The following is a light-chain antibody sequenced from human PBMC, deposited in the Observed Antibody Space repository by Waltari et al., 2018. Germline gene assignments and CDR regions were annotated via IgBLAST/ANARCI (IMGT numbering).Light chain of an antibody. CDR3: ATWDDTLSGPV. V-gene: IGLV1-44*01. CDR2: AND. J-gene: IGLJ3*02. CDR1: GSSVGHSS. Sequence: QAVLNQPPSVSATPGQRVSISCSGGGSSVGHSSVPWYQHFPGEAPKLLIFANDQRPSGVPDRFSGSKSGASASLVISGLQSDDEGEYFCATWDDTLSGPVFGGGTKVTVL.